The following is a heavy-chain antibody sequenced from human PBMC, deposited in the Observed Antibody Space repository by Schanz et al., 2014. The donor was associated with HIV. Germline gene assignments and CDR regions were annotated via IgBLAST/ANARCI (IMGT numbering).Heavy chain of an antibody. D-gene: IGHD6-19*01. CDR2: ISASGGAT. CDR3: AKDAYRSGWFYFDS. V-gene: IGHV3-23*04. Sequence: VQLVESGGGLVEPGGSLRLSCEASGFIFNGYYLTWIRQAPGKGLEWVSGISASGGATYYADSVKGRFAISRDNSKNTLYLQMNSLRSDDTAVYYCAKDAYRSGWFYFDSWGQGTPVTVSS. J-gene: IGHJ4*02. CDR1: GFIFNGYY.